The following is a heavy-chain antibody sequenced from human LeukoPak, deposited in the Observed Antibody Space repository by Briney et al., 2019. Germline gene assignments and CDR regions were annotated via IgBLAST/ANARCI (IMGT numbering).Heavy chain of an antibody. V-gene: IGHV3-48*04. D-gene: IGHD4-17*01. J-gene: IGHJ4*02. CDR1: GFTFSTYS. CDR3: ASNLFYGDHIPLFDY. CDR2: ISSSSTTI. Sequence: GGSLRLSCADSGFTFSTYSMNWVRQAPGKGLEWVSYISSSSTTIHYADSVKGRFTISRDNAKNSLYLQMNSLRAEDTAVYYCASNLFYGDHIPLFDYWGQGTLVTVSS.